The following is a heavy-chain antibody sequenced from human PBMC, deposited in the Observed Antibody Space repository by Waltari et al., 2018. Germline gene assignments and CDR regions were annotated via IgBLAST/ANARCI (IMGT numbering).Heavy chain of an antibody. CDR1: GFTFSSCG. CDR3: AKDSIRSWLAHYYDSSGVDY. V-gene: IGHV3-30*02. Sequence: QVQLVESGGGVVQPGGSLSLSCEASGFTFSSCGMHGVRQAPGMGLVGVAFIRYDGSNKYYADSVKCRFTISRDNSKNTLYLQMNSLRAEDTAVYYCAKDSIRSWLAHYYDSSGVDYWGQGTLVTVSS. J-gene: IGHJ4*02. CDR2: IRYDGSNK. D-gene: IGHD3-22*01.